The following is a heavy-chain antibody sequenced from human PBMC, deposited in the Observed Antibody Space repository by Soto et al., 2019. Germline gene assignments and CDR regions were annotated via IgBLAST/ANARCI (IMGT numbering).Heavy chain of an antibody. J-gene: IGHJ1*01. CDR2: ISSSSSYI. D-gene: IGHD2-15*01. Sequence: GGSLRLSCAASGFTFSSYSMNWVRQAPGKGLEWVSSISSSSSYIYYADSVKGRFTTSRDNAKNSLYLQMNSLRAEDTAVYYCARDPIYCSGGSCYSVAQHWGQGTLVTVSS. V-gene: IGHV3-21*01. CDR3: ARDPIYCSGGSCYSVAQH. CDR1: GFTFSSYS.